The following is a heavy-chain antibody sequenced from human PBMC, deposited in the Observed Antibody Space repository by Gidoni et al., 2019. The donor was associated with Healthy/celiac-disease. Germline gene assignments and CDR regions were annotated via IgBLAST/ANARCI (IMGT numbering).Heavy chain of an antibody. V-gene: IGHV3-21*01. CDR3: ARVWEGDAFDI. J-gene: IGHJ3*02. CDR2: ISSSSSYI. CDR1: GSTFSSYS. D-gene: IGHD1-26*01. Sequence: EVQLVESGGGLVMPGGSLRLSCEASGSTFSSYSMNWVRQAPGKGLEWVSSISSSSSYIYYADSVKGRFTISRDNAKNSLYLQMNSLRAEDTAVYYCARVWEGDAFDIWGQGTMVTVSS.